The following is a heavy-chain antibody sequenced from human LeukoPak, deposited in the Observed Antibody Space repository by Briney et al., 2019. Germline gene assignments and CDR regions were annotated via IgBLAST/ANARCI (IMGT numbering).Heavy chain of an antibody. CDR2: INSDGSTT. J-gene: IGHJ4*02. CDR1: GFTLSNFW. D-gene: IGHD3-10*01. Sequence: PGGSLRLSCAASGFTLSNFWMHWVCPAPGKGLVWVSRINSDGSTTNYADSVKGRFTISRDNAENTLYLQMNSLRAEDTAVCYCVRGDRIRGLEYWGQGTLVTVSS. CDR3: VRGDRIRGLEY. V-gene: IGHV3-74*01.